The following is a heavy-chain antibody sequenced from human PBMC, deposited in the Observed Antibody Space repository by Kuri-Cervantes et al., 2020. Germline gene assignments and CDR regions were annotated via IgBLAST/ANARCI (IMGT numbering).Heavy chain of an antibody. CDR3: AREGPPSSGSCFDY. CDR2: INSDGSST. D-gene: IGHD1-26*01. V-gene: IGHV3-74*01. J-gene: IGHJ4*02. Sequence: LSLTCAASGFTFSSYWMHWVRQAPGKGLVWVSRINSDGSSTSYADSVKGRLTISRDNAKNSLYLQMNSLRDEDTAVYYCAREGPPSSGSCFDYWGQGTLVTVSS. CDR1: GFTFSSYW.